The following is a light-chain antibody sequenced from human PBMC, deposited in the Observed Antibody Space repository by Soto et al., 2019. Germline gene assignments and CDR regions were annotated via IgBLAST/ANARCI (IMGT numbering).Light chain of an antibody. CDR2: G. CDR3: ATWDDDLSAAV. Sequence: QSVLTQPPSVSGAPGQRVTISCTGSSSNIGAGYPVHWYQQLPGTAPKLLVAGNRPSGVPDRFSVSKSGASASLAITGLQAEDEADYYCATWDDDLSAAVFGGGTQLTVL. CDR1: SSNIGAGYP. V-gene: IGLV1-40*01. J-gene: IGLJ7*01.